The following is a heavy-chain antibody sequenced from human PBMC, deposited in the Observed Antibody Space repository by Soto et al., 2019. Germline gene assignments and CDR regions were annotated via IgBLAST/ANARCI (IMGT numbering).Heavy chain of an antibody. Sequence: SETLSLTCAVYGGSFSGYYWSWIRQPPGKGLEWIGEINHSGSTNYNPSLKSRVTISVDTSKNQFSLKLSSVTAADTAVYYCARAPIAGYCSSTSCHDAFDIWGQGTMVTVSS. CDR1: GGSFSGYY. D-gene: IGHD2-2*01. V-gene: IGHV4-34*01. CDR2: INHSGST. CDR3: ARAPIAGYCSSTSCHDAFDI. J-gene: IGHJ3*02.